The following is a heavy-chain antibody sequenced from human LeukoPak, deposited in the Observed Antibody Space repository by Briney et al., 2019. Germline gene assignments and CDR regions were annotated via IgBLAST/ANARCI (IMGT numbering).Heavy chain of an antibody. D-gene: IGHD2-15*01. J-gene: IGHJ4*02. CDR2: ISAYNGNT. CDR1: GYTFTSYG. V-gene: IGHV1-18*01. Sequence: GASVKVSCKASGYTFTSYGISWARQAPGQGLEWMGWISAYNGNTNYAQKLQGRVTMTTDTSTSTAYMELRSLRSDDTAVYYCARDHPYCSGGSCYFRGGHYYFDYWGQGTLVTVSS. CDR3: ARDHPYCSGGSCYFRGGHYYFDY.